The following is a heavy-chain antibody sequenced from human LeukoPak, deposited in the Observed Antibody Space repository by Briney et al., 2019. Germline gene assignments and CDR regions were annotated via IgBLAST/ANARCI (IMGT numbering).Heavy chain of an antibody. CDR1: GGSIIGSNYY. CDR3: ARQASYSSWNY. V-gene: IGHV4-39*01. CDR2: IYYSGST. D-gene: IGHD6-6*01. Sequence: SETLSLTCTVSGGSIIGSNYYWGWVRQPPGKGLEWIGSIYYSGSTYYNPSLKSRVTISVDTSKNQFSLKLSSVTAADKAVYYCARQASYSSWNYWGQGTLVTVSS. J-gene: IGHJ4*02.